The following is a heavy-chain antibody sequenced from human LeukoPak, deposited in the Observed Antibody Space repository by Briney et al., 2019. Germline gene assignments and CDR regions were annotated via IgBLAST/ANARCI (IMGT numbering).Heavy chain of an antibody. CDR2: INHSGST. CDR3: ARGPGYEILTGSFNYYYMDV. CDR1: GESFSGYY. D-gene: IGHD3-9*01. Sequence: SETLSLTCVVYGESFSGYYWGWIRQPTGKGLEWIGEINHSGSTHYNPSLKSRVIISVDTSKRQFFLKLRSVTAADTAVYYCARGPGYEILTGSFNYYYMDVWGKGTTVTVSS. J-gene: IGHJ6*03. V-gene: IGHV4-34*01.